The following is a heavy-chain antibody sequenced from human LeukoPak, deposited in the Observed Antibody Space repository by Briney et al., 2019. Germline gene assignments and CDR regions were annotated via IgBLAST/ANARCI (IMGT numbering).Heavy chain of an antibody. CDR2: IIPILHIA. D-gene: IGHD5-24*01. CDR1: GGTFPNYS. J-gene: IGHJ4*02. V-gene: IGHV1-69*04. CDR3: ARDAGHSYGYYFDY. Sequence: GSSVKVSCKAFGGTFPNYSINWVRQAPGQGLEWMGKIIPILHIANYAQKFQDRVTITADNSTSTAYMELGGLRSEDTAVYYCARDAGHSYGYYFDYWGQGSLVTVSS.